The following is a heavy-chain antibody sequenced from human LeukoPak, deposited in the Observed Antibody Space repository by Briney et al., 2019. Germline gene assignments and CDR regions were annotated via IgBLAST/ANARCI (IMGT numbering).Heavy chain of an antibody. V-gene: IGHV4-4*07. CDR1: GDSFSTYY. Sequence: SETLPLTCTVSGDSFSTYYWSWIRQPAGKGLEWIGHIYTSGTTNYNPSLKSRVTMSIDTSKNQFSLKLSSVTAADTAVYYCARGRITMVRGVIILDYYYYYMDVWGKGTTVTVSS. J-gene: IGHJ6*03. CDR3: ARGRITMVRGVIILDYYYYYMDV. CDR2: IYTSGTT. D-gene: IGHD3-10*01.